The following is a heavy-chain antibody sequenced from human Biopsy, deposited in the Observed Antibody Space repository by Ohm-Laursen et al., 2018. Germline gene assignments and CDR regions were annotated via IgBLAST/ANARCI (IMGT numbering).Heavy chain of an antibody. CDR3: ARERQFRFLEGAFDY. CDR2: ISSGGRA. CDR1: GGSIDSYY. J-gene: IGHJ4*02. Sequence: GTLSLTCSVSGGSIDSYYWNWIRQPPGKGLQVIGYISSGGRAKYNPSLKSRLTISLDTSKNQLSLRLSSVTAADSAIYYCARERQFRFLEGAFDYWGQGILVTVSS. D-gene: IGHD3-3*01. V-gene: IGHV4-59*01.